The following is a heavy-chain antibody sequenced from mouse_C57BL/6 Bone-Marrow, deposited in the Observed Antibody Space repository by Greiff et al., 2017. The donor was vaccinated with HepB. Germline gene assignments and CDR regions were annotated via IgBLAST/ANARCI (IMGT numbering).Heavy chain of an antibody. Sequence: VQLQQPGAELVMPGASVKLSCKASGYTFTSYWMHWVKQRPGQGLEWIGEIDPSDSYTNYNQKFKGQSTLTVDKSSSTAYMQLSSLTSEDSAVYYCARGTPMIYYGYDGRFYFDYWGQGTTLTVSS. CDR2: IDPSDSYT. J-gene: IGHJ2*01. CDR3: ARGTPMIYYGYDGRFYFDY. V-gene: IGHV1-69*01. CDR1: GYTFTSYW. D-gene: IGHD2-2*01.